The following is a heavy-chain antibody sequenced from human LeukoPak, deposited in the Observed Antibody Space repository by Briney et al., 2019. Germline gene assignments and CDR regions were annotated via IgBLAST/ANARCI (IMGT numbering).Heavy chain of an antibody. J-gene: IGHJ4*02. CDR2: IIPIFGTA. CDR3: ATDRRGYSYGYGY. Sequence: SVKVSCKASGGTFSSYAISWVRQAPGQGLEWMGGIIPIFGTANYAQKFQGRVTMTEDTSTDTAHMELSSLRSEDTAVYYCATDRRGYSYGYGYWGQGTLVTVSS. V-gene: IGHV1-69*06. CDR1: GGTFSSYA. D-gene: IGHD5-18*01.